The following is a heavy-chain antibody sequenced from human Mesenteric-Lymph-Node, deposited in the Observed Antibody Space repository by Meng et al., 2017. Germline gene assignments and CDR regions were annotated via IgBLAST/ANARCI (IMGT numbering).Heavy chain of an antibody. CDR2: ISAYNGNT. CDR3: ARDGAANMVRGVIPKLMRIRRRRIDY. Sequence: ASLMFSCYASAYTFFSYDISWVRHAPGQGLEWMGWISAYNGNTNYAPKLQGRVTMTTDTYTSTAYMELRSQRSDDTAVYYCARDGAANMVRGVIPKLMRIRRRRIDYWGQGTMVTVSS. CDR1: AYTFFSYD. D-gene: IGHD3-10*01. V-gene: IGHV1-18*01. J-gene: IGHJ4*02.